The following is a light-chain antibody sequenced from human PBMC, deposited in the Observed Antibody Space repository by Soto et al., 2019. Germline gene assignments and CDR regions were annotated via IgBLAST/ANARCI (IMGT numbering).Light chain of an antibody. CDR3: QQRANWPPIT. CDR1: QSVGRY. V-gene: IGKV3-11*01. J-gene: IGKJ5*01. CDR2: EIS. Sequence: EIVLTQSPSTLSLSPGERATPSCRASQSVGRYLAWYQQKPGQAPRLLIYEISNRATDIPARFSGNGSGTDFALTISSLEPEDFAVYYCQQRANWPPITFGQGTRVEIK.